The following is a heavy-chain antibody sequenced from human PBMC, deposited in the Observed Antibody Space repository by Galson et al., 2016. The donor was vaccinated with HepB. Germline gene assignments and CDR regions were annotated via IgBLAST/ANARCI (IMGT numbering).Heavy chain of an antibody. V-gene: IGHV2-5*01. CDR2: IHWNDYR. CDR1: GFSFSTGDVA. J-gene: IGHJ2*01. D-gene: IGHD3-22*01. Sequence: PALVKPTQTLTLTCAFSGFSFSTGDVAVGWIRQPPGKALEWLALIHWNDYRRYSPSLRSRLTNTKDTSKNQVVLTMTNMDPVDTATYYCAHSGVSYYYDSSGTRGWHFDLWGRGTLVTVPS. CDR3: AHSGVSYYYDSSGTRGWHFDL.